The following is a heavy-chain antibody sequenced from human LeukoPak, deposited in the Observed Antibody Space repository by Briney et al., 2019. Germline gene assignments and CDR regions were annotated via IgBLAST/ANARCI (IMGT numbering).Heavy chain of an antibody. CDR2: ISSDGSTT. V-gene: IGHV3-74*01. Sequence: GGSLRLSCAASGTIFSGCWVHGVRQAPGKGLVWVSCISSDGSTTRYADSVTGRFTISRDNAKNTVYVHMNSLRDEDTAIYYCVRDTRNAFDIWGQGTMVTVSS. J-gene: IGHJ3*02. CDR1: GTIFSGCW. CDR3: VRDTRNAFDI.